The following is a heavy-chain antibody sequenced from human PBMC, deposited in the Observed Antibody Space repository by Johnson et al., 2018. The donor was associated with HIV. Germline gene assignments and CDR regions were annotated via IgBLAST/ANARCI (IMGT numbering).Heavy chain of an antibody. V-gene: IGHV3-30*04. CDR2: ISHDGSNR. Sequence: QVQLVESGGGLVQPGRSLRLSCAASGFTFSSYAMHWVRQAPGKGLEWVAVISHDGSNRYYADSVTGRFTISRDNSKNTLYLQMNSLRVEDTALYYCARDLSRGGIAARLGAFDIWGQGTMVTVSS. D-gene: IGHD6-6*01. J-gene: IGHJ3*02. CDR3: ARDLSRGGIAARLGAFDI. CDR1: GFTFSSYA.